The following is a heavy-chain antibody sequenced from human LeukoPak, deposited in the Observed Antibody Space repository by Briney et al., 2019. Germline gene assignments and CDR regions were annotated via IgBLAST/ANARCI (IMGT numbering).Heavy chain of an antibody. J-gene: IGHJ4*02. CDR1: GFTFSNYA. CDR2: ISGSGGST. CDR3: AKSSYYDTSGSYREYYFDY. D-gene: IGHD3-22*01. Sequence: PGGSLRLSCAASGFTFSNYAMSWVRQAPGKGLEWVSGISGSGGSTYYADSVKGRFTISRDNSKNTLYLQMNSLRAEDTALYYCAKSSYYDTSGSYREYYFDYWGQGALVTVSS. V-gene: IGHV3-23*01.